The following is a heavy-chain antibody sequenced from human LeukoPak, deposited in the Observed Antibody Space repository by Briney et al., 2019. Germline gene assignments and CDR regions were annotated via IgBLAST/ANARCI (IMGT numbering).Heavy chain of an antibody. J-gene: IGHJ4*02. CDR3: ARGDITIFGVVDY. CDR2: INPNSGGT. V-gene: IGHV1-2*06. CDR1: GYTFTGYY. D-gene: IGHD3-3*01. Sequence: GASVKVSCKASGYTFTGYYMHWVRQAPGQGLEWMGRINPNSGGTNYAQKFQGRVTMTRDTSISTAYMELSRLRSDDTAVYYCARGDITIFGVVDYWGQGTLVTVSS.